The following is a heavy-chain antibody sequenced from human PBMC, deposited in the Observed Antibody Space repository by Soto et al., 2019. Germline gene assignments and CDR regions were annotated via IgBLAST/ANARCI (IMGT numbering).Heavy chain of an antibody. D-gene: IGHD3-10*01. CDR3: GRDTRGSGSRFDY. V-gene: IGHV1-46*03. CDR1: GYTFTDYY. J-gene: IGHJ4*02. Sequence: QVQLVQSGAEVKKPGASVKVSCKASGYTFTDYYMYWVRQAPGQGLEWMGIIDASGGSTTYAQKFQGRVTMTRDTSTSTVYIELSRLRSEDTAVYYCGRDTRGSGSRFDYWGQGTLVTVSS. CDR2: IDASGGST.